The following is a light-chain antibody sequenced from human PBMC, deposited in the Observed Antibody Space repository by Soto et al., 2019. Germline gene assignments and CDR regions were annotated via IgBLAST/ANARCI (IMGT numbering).Light chain of an antibody. CDR1: QSVSGSY. V-gene: IGKV3-20*01. CDR2: GAS. J-gene: IGKJ5*01. CDR3: QQYGSSPPIT. Sequence: EIVLTQSPGTLSLSPGERATLSCRASQSVSGSYLAWYQQKPGQAPRLLIYGASSRDTGIPDRFSGSGSGTDFTLTISRLEPEDSAVYYCQQYGSSPPITFGPGTRLEIK.